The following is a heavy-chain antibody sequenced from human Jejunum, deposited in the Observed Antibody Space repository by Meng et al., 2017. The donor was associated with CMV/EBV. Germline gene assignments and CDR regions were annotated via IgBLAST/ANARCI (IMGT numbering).Heavy chain of an antibody. CDR2: ITGSGSRT. Sequence: SCAASGFSFRNFDRSWARQAPGKGLGCVATITGSGSRTHYADSVKGRFTISRDNSKNTLYLQINSLRVEDTAIYYCDASDYWGQGTQVTVSS. CDR1: GFSFRNFD. CDR3: DASDY. J-gene: IGHJ4*02. D-gene: IGHD6-6*01. V-gene: IGHV3-23*01.